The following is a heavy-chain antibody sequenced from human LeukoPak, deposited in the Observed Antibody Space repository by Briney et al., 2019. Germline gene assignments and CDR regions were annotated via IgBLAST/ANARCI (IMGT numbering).Heavy chain of an antibody. CDR1: GFTFGDYA. Sequence: GGSLRLSCTASGFTFGDYAMSWVRQAPGKGLEWVGFIGSKAYGGTTEYAASVKGRFTISRDDSKSIAYLQMNSLKTEDTAVYYCTRGLGGIAPDALDIWGQGTMVTVSS. J-gene: IGHJ3*02. D-gene: IGHD2-21*01. V-gene: IGHV3-49*04. CDR3: TRGLGGIAPDALDI. CDR2: IGSKAYGGTT.